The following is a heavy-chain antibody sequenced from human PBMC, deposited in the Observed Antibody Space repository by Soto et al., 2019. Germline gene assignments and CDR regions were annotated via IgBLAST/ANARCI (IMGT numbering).Heavy chain of an antibody. Sequence: ASVKVSCKASGYTFTNYAMPWVRQAPGQRLEWMGWINAGNGDTKYSQKFQGRVTITRDTSASTAYMELSSLRSEDTAVYYCARGRTLLDGDAYNWFDPWGQGTLVTVSS. D-gene: IGHD3-3*01. J-gene: IGHJ5*02. CDR2: INAGNGDT. CDR3: ARGRTLLDGDAYNWFDP. CDR1: GYTFTNYA. V-gene: IGHV1-3*01.